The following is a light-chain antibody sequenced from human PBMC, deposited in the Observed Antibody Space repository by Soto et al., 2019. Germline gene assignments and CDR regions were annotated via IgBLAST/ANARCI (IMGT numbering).Light chain of an antibody. CDR1: QSISSW. Sequence: DIQMTQSPSTLSASVGDRVTITCRASQSISSWLAWYQQKPGKAPKLLVYKASILQSGVPSRFSGSGSGTEFTLTISSLQPDDFATYYCQRYNDYPLTFGGGTRVEIK. CDR3: QRYNDYPLT. J-gene: IGKJ4*01. CDR2: KAS. V-gene: IGKV1-5*03.